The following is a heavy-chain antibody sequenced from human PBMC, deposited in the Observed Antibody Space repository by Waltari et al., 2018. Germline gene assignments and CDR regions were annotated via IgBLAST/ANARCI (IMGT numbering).Heavy chain of an antibody. D-gene: IGHD5-12*01. Sequence: QVQLQESGPGLVKPSGILSLTCAVSGASMIIIDWWSWVRQNPGKGLEWIGQIHRSGKTHYNPSLESRVTMSIDTSNKQFSLRMTSATAADTAVYYCARDRGRGLYFDSWGQGTLVTVSP. J-gene: IGHJ4*02. CDR3: ARDRGRGLYFDS. CDR1: GASMIIIDW. V-gene: IGHV4-4*02. CDR2: IHRSGKT.